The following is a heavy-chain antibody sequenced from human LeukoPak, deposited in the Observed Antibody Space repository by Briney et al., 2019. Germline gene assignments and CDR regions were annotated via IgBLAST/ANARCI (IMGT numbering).Heavy chain of an antibody. J-gene: IGHJ6*02. Sequence: SETLSLTCAVYGGSFSGYYWSWIRQPPGKGLEWIGEINHSGSTNYNPSLKSRVTISVDTSKNQFSLKLSSVTAADTAVYYCARLPITKRAMDVWGQGTTVTVSS. CDR2: INHSGST. V-gene: IGHV4-34*01. D-gene: IGHD3-3*01. CDR1: GGSFSGYY. CDR3: ARLPITKRAMDV.